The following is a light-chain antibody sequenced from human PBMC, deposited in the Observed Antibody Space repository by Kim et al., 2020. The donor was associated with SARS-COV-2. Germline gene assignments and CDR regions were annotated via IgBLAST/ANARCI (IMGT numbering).Light chain of an antibody. J-gene: IGKJ2*01. Sequence: LSLGERVALSCRASQRGRGSHLAWYQHKPGQAPRLLLYGASTRATGIPDRFSGSGSGTDFTLTIDRLEPEDVAVYYCQHYGGPPYTFGQGTKLEI. CDR1: QRGRGSH. V-gene: IGKV3-20*01. CDR3: QHYGGPPYT. CDR2: GAS.